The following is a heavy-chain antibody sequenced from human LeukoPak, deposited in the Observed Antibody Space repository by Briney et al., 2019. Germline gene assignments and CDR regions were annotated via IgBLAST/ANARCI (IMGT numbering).Heavy chain of an antibody. Sequence: GGSLRLSCAASGFTFSIYAMTWVRRAPGKGLEWVSYITSSGSTIYYADSVKGRFTISRDNAKTSLYLQMNSLRAEDTAVYYCASEFIVGATFDYWGQGTLVTVSS. V-gene: IGHV3-48*03. CDR1: GFTFSIYA. D-gene: IGHD1-26*01. CDR3: ASEFIVGATFDY. CDR2: ITSSGSTI. J-gene: IGHJ4*02.